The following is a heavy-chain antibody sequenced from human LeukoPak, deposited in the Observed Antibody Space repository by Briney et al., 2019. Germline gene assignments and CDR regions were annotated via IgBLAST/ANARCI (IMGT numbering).Heavy chain of an antibody. V-gene: IGHV4-4*07. Sequence: NPSGTLSLTCTVSGDSISGYNWSWIRQPAGKGLEWIGRIYSTGSTNYNPSLKSRVTMSVDRSKNQFSLRVSSVTAADTAVYFCVRDLGRFDSWGQGALVLVSS. CDR3: VRDLGRFDS. CDR2: IYSTGST. CDR1: GDSISGYN. J-gene: IGHJ5*01.